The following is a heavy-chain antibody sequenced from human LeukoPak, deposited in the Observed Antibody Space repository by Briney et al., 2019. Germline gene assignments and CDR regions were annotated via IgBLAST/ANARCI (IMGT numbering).Heavy chain of an antibody. J-gene: IGHJ4*02. D-gene: IGHD6-19*01. V-gene: IGHV3-30*04. CDR1: GFTFSSCA. CDR2: ISYDGSNK. CDR3: AREAVAGNFDY. Sequence: GRSLRLSCAASGFTFSSCAMHWVRQAPGKGLEWVAVISYDGSNKYYADSVKGRFTISRDNSKNTLYLQMNSLRAEDTAVYYCAREAVAGNFDYWGQGTLVTVSS.